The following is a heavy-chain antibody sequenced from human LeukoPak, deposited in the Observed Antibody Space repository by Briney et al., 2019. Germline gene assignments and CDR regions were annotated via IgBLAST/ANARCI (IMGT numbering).Heavy chain of an antibody. CDR1: GYSFSNYW. J-gene: IGHJ3*01. CDR3: AKSHTPMVSAFDV. Sequence: GESLKISCKGSGYSFSNYWIAWVRQMPGKGLEWMGVIYPGDFDTRYSPSFQGQVTISADKSISTVYLQWNSLKASDTAMYYCAKSHTPMVSAFDVWGQGTMVTFS. CDR2: IYPGDFDT. V-gene: IGHV5-51*01. D-gene: IGHD5-18*01.